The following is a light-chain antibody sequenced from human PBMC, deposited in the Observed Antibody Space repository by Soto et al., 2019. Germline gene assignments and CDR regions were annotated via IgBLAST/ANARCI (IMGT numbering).Light chain of an antibody. Sequence: QSALPQPASVSGSPGQSITISCTGTSSDVGSYNLVSWYQQHPGKAPKLMIYEGSKRPSGVSNRFSGSKSGNTASLTISGLQAEDEADYYCCSYAGSRTFAYVFGTGTKATVL. CDR2: EGS. V-gene: IGLV2-23*03. CDR3: CSYAGSRTFAYV. CDR1: SSDVGSYNL. J-gene: IGLJ1*01.